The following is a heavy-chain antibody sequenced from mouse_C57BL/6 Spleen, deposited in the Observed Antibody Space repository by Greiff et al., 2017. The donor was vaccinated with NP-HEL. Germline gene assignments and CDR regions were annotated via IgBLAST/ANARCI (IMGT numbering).Heavy chain of an antibody. CDR2: INPSTGGT. D-gene: IGHD1-1*01. CDR1: GYSFTGYY. Sequence: VQLQQSGPELVKPGASVKISCKASGYSFTGYYMNWVKQSPEKSLEWIGEINPSTGGTTYNQKFKAKATLTVDKSSSTAYMQLKSLTSEDSAVYYCARWGYYYGSSPSFDYWGQGTTLTVSS. J-gene: IGHJ2*01. V-gene: IGHV1-42*01. CDR3: ARWGYYYGSSPSFDY.